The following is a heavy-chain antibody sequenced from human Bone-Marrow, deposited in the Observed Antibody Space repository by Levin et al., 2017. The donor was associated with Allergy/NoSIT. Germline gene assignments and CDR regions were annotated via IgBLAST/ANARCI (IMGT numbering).Heavy chain of an antibody. CDR3: ARVIGRGSYRYIDY. V-gene: IGHV3-20*04. J-gene: IGHJ4*02. CDR2: INWNGGST. Sequence: GESLKISCAASGFTFDDYGMSWVRQAPGKGLEWVSGINWNGGSTGYADSVKGRFTISRDNAKNSLYLQMNSLRAEDTALYYCARVIGRGSYRYIDYWGQGTLVTVSS. D-gene: IGHD3-16*02. CDR1: GFTFDDYG.